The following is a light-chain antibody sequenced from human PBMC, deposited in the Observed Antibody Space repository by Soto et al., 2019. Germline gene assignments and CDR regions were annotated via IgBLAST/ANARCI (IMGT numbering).Light chain of an antibody. CDR1: QDISSY. CDR3: QQGNSYPLT. CDR2: AAS. V-gene: IGKV1-9*01. J-gene: IGKJ4*01. Sequence: DIQLTQSPSFLSASVGDRVTITCRASQDISSYLAWYQQKPGKAPKLLIYAASTLQGGVPSTFSGSESGTEFTLTISSLQPEDFATYYCQQGNSYPLTFGGGTKVEIK.